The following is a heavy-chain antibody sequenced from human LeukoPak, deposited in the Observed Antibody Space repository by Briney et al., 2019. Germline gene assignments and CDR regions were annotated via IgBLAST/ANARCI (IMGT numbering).Heavy chain of an antibody. CDR3: ARENNWNPLFDY. CDR2: ISYDGSNK. Sequence: GGSLRLSCAASGFTFSSYAMHWVRQAPGKGLEWVAVISYDGSNKYYADSVKGRFTISRDNSKNTLYLQMNSLRAEDTAVYYCARENNWNPLFDYWGQGTLVTVSS. J-gene: IGHJ4*02. D-gene: IGHD1-20*01. CDR1: GFTFSSYA. V-gene: IGHV3-30-3*01.